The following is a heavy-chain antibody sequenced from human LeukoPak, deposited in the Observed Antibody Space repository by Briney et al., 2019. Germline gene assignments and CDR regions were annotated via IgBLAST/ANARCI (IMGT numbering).Heavy chain of an antibody. CDR3: ARVTTGGYYNC. J-gene: IGHJ4*02. CDR2: IYTSGST. Sequence: SETLSLTCTLSGGSLSSGSYYWRWIRPPAGKGLEWIGRIYTSGSTNYNPSLKSRVTISVDTSKNQFSLKLSSVTAADTAVYYCARVTTGGYYNCWGQGTLVTVSS. V-gene: IGHV4-61*02. D-gene: IGHD3-22*01. CDR1: GGSLSSGSYY.